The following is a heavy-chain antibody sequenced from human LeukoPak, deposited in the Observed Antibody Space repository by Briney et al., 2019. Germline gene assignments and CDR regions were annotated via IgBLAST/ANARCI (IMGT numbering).Heavy chain of an antibody. CDR2: ISGSGGST. D-gene: IGHD3-3*01. J-gene: IGHJ4*02. Sequence: GGSLRLSCAASGFTFSSYAMSWVRQAPGKGLEWVSAISGSGGSTYYADSVKGRSTISRDNSKNTLYLQMNSLRAEDTAVYYCAKDGFWSGFAFDYWGQGTLVTVSA. V-gene: IGHV3-23*01. CDR3: AKDGFWSGFAFDY. CDR1: GFTFSSYA.